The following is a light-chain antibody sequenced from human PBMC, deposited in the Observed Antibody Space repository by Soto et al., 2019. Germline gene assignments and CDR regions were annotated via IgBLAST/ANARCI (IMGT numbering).Light chain of an antibody. Sequence: QSALTQPPSASGSLGQSVTISCTGTSSDIGGYNYVSWYQQHPGKAPKLMIYEVTKRPSGVPDRFSGSKSGNTASLTVSGLQDEDEADYYCSSYAGHNNFGIFGTGTQVTVL. CDR2: EVT. J-gene: IGLJ1*01. CDR3: SSYAGHNNFGI. V-gene: IGLV2-8*01. CDR1: SSDIGGYNY.